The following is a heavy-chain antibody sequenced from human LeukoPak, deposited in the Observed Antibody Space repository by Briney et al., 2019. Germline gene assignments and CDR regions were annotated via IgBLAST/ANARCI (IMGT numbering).Heavy chain of an antibody. Sequence: SETLSLTCTVSGYSISSGYYRGWIRQPPGKGLEWIGSIYHSGSTYYNPSLKSRVTISVDTSKNQFSLKLSSVTAADTAVYYCARAPRDDNNRADYWGQGTLVTVSS. CDR3: ARAPRDDNNRADY. J-gene: IGHJ4*02. V-gene: IGHV4-38-2*02. D-gene: IGHD5-24*01. CDR1: GYSISSGYY. CDR2: IYHSGST.